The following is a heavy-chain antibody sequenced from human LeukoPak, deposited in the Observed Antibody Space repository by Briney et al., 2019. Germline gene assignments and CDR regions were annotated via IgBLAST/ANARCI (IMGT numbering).Heavy chain of an antibody. CDR1: GGSIGSSTYY. CDR3: AIRSPLWAAAGYYGMDV. J-gene: IGHJ6*02. Sequence: ASETLSLTCTVSGGSIGSSTYYWGWVRQPPGKGLEWIGSMYCSGSTYYNPSLKSRVTISVDTSKNQFSLKLSSVTAADTAVYYCAIRSPLWAAAGYYGMDVWGQGTTVTVSS. CDR2: MYCSGST. D-gene: IGHD6-13*01. V-gene: IGHV4-39*07.